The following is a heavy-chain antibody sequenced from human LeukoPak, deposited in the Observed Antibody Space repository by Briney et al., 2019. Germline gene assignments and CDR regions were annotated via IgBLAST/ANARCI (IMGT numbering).Heavy chain of an antibody. CDR3: ARDYYGSGSFGWFDP. CDR1: GVSISSSNSY. V-gene: IGHV4-39*07. CDR2: IYYSGST. Sequence: SETLSLTCTVSGVSISSSNSYWGWIRQPPGKGLEWIGSIYYSGSTYYNPSLKSRVTISVDTSKNQFSLKLSSVTAADTAVYYCARDYYGSGSFGWFDPWGQGTLVTVSS. J-gene: IGHJ5*02. D-gene: IGHD3-10*01.